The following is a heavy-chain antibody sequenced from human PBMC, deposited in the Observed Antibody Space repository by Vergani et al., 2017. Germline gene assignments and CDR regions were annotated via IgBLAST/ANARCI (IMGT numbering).Heavy chain of an antibody. Sequence: QVQLVQSGAEVGKPGASVKISCKASGYTFTAYYIHWVRQAPEQGLEWVGVISPDGFSTFYAQKFQGRVTITRDTSTSTVYVEVTSLRSDDTAVYYCARAVRWLQCLDYWGQGTLVTVSS. D-gene: IGHD5-24*01. V-gene: IGHV1-46*01. CDR2: ISPDGFST. CDR1: GYTFTAYY. CDR3: ARAVRWLQCLDY. J-gene: IGHJ4*02.